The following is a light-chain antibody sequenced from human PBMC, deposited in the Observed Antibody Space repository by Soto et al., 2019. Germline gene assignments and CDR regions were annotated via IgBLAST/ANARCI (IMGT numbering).Light chain of an antibody. CDR1: QGISTY. CDR3: QQYDNLPIT. Sequence: DIQVTQSPSSLFASGGDRVTITCRASQGISTYLNWYHQKTGKAPKXXIYEASSLQSGVPSRFSGSLYAAEFNLTISSLQTEDFATYYCQQYDNLPITFGQGTRLEI. CDR2: EAS. J-gene: IGKJ5*01. V-gene: IGKV1-17*01.